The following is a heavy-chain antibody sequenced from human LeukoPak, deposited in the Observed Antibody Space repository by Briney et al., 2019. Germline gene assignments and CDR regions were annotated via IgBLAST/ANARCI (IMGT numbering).Heavy chain of an antibody. V-gene: IGHV3-33*01. Sequence: PGGSLRLSCAASGFTFSDYGMHWVRQAPGKGLEWVAVIWYDGSNKYYADSVKGRFTVSRDNSKNTLDLQMSSLRDEDTAVYYCAREQYGSDDALDIWGQGTLVTVPS. D-gene: IGHD3-10*01. CDR3: AREQYGSDDALDI. CDR2: IWYDGSNK. J-gene: IGHJ3*02. CDR1: GFTFSDYG.